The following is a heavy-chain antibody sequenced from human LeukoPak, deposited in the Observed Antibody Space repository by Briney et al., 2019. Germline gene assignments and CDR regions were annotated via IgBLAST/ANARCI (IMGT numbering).Heavy chain of an antibody. V-gene: IGHV3-66*01. CDR3: ATERPGSRTLDS. J-gene: IGHJ4*02. CDR1: GFTFSTYN. Sequence: GGSLRLSCAASGFTFSTYNMNWVRRTPGKGLEWVSIVYSVGATYYEDSVKGRFTASRDDSKNIVFLQMNNLRSEDTAVYFCATERPGSRTLDSWGQGTPVTVSS. D-gene: IGHD1-14*01. CDR2: VYSVGAT.